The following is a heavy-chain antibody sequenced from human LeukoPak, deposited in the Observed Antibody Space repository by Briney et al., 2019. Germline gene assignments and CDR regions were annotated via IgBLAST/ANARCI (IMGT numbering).Heavy chain of an antibody. CDR1: GGVFTTYA. Sequence: ASVKVSCKASGGVFTTYAVSWVRQAPGQGLEWMGSIIPFLGTTNYAQKFQGRVTITADEPTRTAYMELTYVRSDDTAVYYCTIIPNVILFTHYFEYWGQGTLVTVSS. CDR2: IIPFLGTT. V-gene: IGHV1-69*11. D-gene: IGHD2-21*01. CDR3: TIIPNVILFTHYFEY. J-gene: IGHJ4*02.